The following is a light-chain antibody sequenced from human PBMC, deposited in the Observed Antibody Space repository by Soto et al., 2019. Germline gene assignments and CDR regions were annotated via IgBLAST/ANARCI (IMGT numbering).Light chain of an antibody. V-gene: IGKV1-5*03. CDR1: QTISSW. J-gene: IGKJ1*01. CDR3: QHYHSYSGA. Sequence: MRVTPHHSTGIGPVGDRVTITCRASQTISSWLAWYQQKPGKAPKLLIYKASTLKSGFPSGFSVPGSPTELTLTLRRLQPADFSTYYRQHYHSYSGAFPQGTKVDIK. CDR2: KAS.